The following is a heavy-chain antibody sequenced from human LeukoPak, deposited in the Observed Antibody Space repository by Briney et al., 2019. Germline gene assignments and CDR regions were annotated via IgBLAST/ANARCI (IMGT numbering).Heavy chain of an antibody. CDR2: ISYDGSDK. CDR1: GFTFSSNG. J-gene: IGHJ4*02. CDR3: AKDRVVFNRNYAYYFDY. V-gene: IGHV3-30*18. D-gene: IGHD1-7*01. Sequence: GGSLRLSCVASGFTFSSNGMHWVRQSPGKGLEWAAAISYDGSDKYYADSVKGRFTISRDDSKKTLYLQMSSLRAEDTAVYYCAKDRVVFNRNYAYYFDYWGQGTLVTVSS.